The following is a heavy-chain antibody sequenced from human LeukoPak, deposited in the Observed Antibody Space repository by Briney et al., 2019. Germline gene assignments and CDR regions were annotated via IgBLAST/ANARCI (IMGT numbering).Heavy chain of an antibody. CDR3: AKRSAESSGYFDS. V-gene: IGHV3-23*01. D-gene: IGHD6-19*01. CDR2: ITGSGKFT. CDR1: GFTFSSYA. J-gene: IGHJ4*02. Sequence: GGSLRLSCAASGFTFSSYAMTWVRQAPGKGLEWVSAITGSGKFTDYADSVKGRFTISRDNSKNTLYLQMNSLRAEDTAIYYCAKRSAESSGYFDSWGQGTLVTVSS.